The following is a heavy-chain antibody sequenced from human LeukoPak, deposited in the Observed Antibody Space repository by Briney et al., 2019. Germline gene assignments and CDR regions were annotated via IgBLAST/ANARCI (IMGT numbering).Heavy chain of an antibody. CDR1: GGSISSSSYY. Sequence: PSETLSLTCTVSGGSISSSSYYWGWIRQPPGKGLEWIGSIYYSGSTYYNPSLKSRVTISVDTSKNQFSLKLSSVTAADTAVYYCARVGAPVAEYFQHWGQGTLVTVSS. D-gene: IGHD1-26*01. J-gene: IGHJ1*01. CDR2: IYYSGST. V-gene: IGHV4-39*07. CDR3: ARVGAPVAEYFQH.